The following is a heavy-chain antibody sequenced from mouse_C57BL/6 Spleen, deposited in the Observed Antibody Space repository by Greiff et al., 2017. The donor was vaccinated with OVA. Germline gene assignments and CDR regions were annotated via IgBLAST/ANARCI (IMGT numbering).Heavy chain of an antibody. Sequence: QVQLQQSGAELVKPGASVKLSCKASGYTFTSYWMHWVKQRPGQGLEWIGMIHPNSGSTNYNEKFKSKATLTVDKSSSTAYMQLSSLTSEDSAVYYCAKGGVTTLFDYWGQGTTLTVSS. CDR1: GYTFTSYW. J-gene: IGHJ2*01. D-gene: IGHD2-3*01. V-gene: IGHV1-64*01. CDR2: IHPNSGST. CDR3: AKGGVTTLFDY.